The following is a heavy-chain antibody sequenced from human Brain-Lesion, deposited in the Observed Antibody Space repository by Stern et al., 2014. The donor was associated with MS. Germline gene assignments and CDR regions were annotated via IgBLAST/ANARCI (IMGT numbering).Heavy chain of an antibody. CDR3: ARTYSSGWYGGHAFDI. CDR1: GYRFDNYW. CDR2: IYTADSDT. Sequence: MQLVQSGAEVKKPGESLKISWKGSGYRFDNYWIGWVRQKPGKSLEWMGIIYTADSDTRYSPSLQGQVTISADKSISTVYLQWSSLKASDTAMYYCARTYSSGWYGGHAFDIWGQGTMVTVSS. J-gene: IGHJ3*02. V-gene: IGHV5-51*01. D-gene: IGHD6-19*01.